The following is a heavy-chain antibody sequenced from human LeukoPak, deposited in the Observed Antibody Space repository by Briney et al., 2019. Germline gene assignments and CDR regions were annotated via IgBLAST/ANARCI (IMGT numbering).Heavy chain of an antibody. CDR2: ISGSGGTK. V-gene: IGHV3-23*01. D-gene: IGHD2-21*01. CDR1: GFTFSSYA. J-gene: IGHJ3*02. CDR3: AKDRGGDFYDAFDI. Sequence: GGSLRLSCAASGFTFSSYAMSWVRQAPGKGLEWVSGISGSGGTKYYADSVKGRFTISRDNSKNLLYLQMNSLRAEDTAVYYCAKDRGGDFYDAFDIWGQGTLVTVSS.